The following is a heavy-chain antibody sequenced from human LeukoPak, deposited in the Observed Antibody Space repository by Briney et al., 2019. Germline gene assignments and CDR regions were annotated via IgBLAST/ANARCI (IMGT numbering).Heavy chain of an antibody. V-gene: IGHV3-7*03. CDR2: IRQDGRDM. D-gene: IGHD6-25*01. J-gene: IGHJ5*02. CDR1: GFTFSNDW. CDR3: ARSVVISPAVPYIWFDP. Sequence: GGSLRLSCAASGFTFSNDWMIWVRQAPGKGLEWVANIRQDGRDMRYVDSVRGRFTISRDNAKSLLYLQMNSLRDEDTAVYYCARSVVISPAVPYIWFDPWGQGTLVTVSS.